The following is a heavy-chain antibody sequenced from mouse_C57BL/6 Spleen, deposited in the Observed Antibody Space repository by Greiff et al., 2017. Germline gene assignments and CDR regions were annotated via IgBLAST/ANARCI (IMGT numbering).Heavy chain of an antibody. CDR2: IDPNRGGT. D-gene: IGHD6-1*01. CDR1: GYTFTSYW. V-gene: IGHV1-62-3*01. CDR3: ARSALWAGCAY. J-gene: IGHJ3*01. Sequence: QVQLQQPGAELVKPGASVTLSCTASGYTFTSYWLHWVKQRPGRGLEWIGRIDPNRGGTKYNAKFKSRATLTVDTPTSTAYMQLNSLTSEDSAVYYCARSALWAGCAYWGQGTLVTVSA.